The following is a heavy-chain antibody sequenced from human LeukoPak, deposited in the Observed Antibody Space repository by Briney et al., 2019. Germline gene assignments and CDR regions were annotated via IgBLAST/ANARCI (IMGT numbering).Heavy chain of an antibody. Sequence: PGGSLRLSCAASGFTFSDYYMSWIRQAPGKGLEWVSYISSSGSTIYYADSVKGRFTISRDNAKNSLYLQMNSLRAEDTAVYYCARYQLWLYYYYGMDVWGQGTTVTVSS. D-gene: IGHD5-18*01. CDR1: GFTFSDYY. V-gene: IGHV3-11*01. CDR2: ISSSGSTI. CDR3: ARYQLWLYYYYGMDV. J-gene: IGHJ6*02.